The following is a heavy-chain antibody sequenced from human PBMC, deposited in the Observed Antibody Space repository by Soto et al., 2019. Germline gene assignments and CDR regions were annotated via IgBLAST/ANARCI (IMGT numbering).Heavy chain of an antibody. CDR1: GFAFSSYA. Sequence: EVHLLESGGGLVQPGGSLRLSCAASGFAFSSYAMNWVRQAPGKGLEWVSVISETGGRTYYTDSVKGRFTISRDNSKNTLYLQMNSLRAEDTAVYYCANRPRYYHLDVWGQGTTVTVSS. V-gene: IGHV3-23*01. CDR2: ISETGGRT. J-gene: IGHJ6*02. CDR3: ANRPRYYHLDV.